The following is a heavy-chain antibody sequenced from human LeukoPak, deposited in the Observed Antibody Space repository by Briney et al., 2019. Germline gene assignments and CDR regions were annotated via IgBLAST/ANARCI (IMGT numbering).Heavy chain of an antibody. Sequence: ASVKVSCKASGGTFSSYAISWVRQAPGQGLEWMGGIIPIFGTANYAQKFQGRATITTDESTSTAYMELSSLRSEDTAVYYCARDGDGYGYDYWGQGTLVTVSS. J-gene: IGHJ4*02. D-gene: IGHD5-18*01. CDR3: ARDGDGYGYDY. CDR2: IIPIFGTA. CDR1: GGTFSSYA. V-gene: IGHV1-69*05.